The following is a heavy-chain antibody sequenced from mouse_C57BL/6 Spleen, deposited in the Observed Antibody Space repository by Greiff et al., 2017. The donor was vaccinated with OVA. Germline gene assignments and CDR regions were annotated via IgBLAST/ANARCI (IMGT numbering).Heavy chain of an antibody. V-gene: IGHV14-4*01. CDR2: IDPENGDT. CDR1: GFNIKDDY. CDR3: TTTPQFDY. Sequence: EVQLQQSGAELVRPGASVKLSCTASGFNIKDDYMHWVKQRPEQGLEWIGWIDPENGDTEYASKFQGKATITADTSSNTAYLQLSSLTSEDTAVYYCTTTPQFDYWGQGTTLTVSS. J-gene: IGHJ2*01.